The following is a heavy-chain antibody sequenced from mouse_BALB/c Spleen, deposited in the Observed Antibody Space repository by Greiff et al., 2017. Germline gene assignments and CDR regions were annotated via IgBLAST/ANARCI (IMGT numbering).Heavy chain of an antibody. CDR3: AIDHYYGSTHFDY. CDR2: ISSGGST. J-gene: IGHJ2*01. V-gene: IGHV5-6-5*01. CDR1: GFTFSSYA. D-gene: IGHD1-1*01. Sequence: EVMLVESGGGLVKPGGSLKLSCAASGFTFSSYAMSWVRQTPEKRLVWVASISSGGSTYYPDSVKGRFTISRDNARNILYLQMISLRSEDTDMYYCAIDHYYGSTHFDYWGQGTTLTVSS.